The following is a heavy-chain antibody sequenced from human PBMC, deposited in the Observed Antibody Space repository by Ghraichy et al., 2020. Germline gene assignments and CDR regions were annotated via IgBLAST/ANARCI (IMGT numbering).Heavy chain of an antibody. D-gene: IGHD2-2*01. CDR3: ARLYAQSAVRLKEAYYYYYGMDV. J-gene: IGHJ6*02. CDR2: TYYRSKWYN. V-gene: IGHV6-1*01. Sequence: SQTLSLTCAISGDSVSSNSAAWNWIRQSPSRGLEWLGRTYYRSKWYNDYAVSVKSRITINPDTSKNQFSLQLNSVTPEDTAVYYCARLYAQSAVRLKEAYYYYYGMDVWGQGTTVTVSS. CDR1: GDSVSSNSAA.